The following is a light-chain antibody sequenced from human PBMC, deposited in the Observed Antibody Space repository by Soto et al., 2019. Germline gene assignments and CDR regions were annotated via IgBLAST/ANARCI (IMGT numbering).Light chain of an antibody. CDR3: SSYAGSNSFLV. Sequence: QSVLTQPPSASGSPGQSVTISCTGTSSDVGGYNYVSWYQQQPGKAPKLMIYEVSKRPSGVPDRFSGSKSGNTASLTVSGLQAEDEADYYCSSYAGSNSFLVFGGGTQLTVL. V-gene: IGLV2-8*01. J-gene: IGLJ2*01. CDR1: SSDVGGYNY. CDR2: EVS.